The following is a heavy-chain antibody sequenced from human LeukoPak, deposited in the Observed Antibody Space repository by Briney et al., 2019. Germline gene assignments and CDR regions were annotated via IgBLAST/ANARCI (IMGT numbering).Heavy chain of an antibody. CDR1: GYTFTGYY. CDR2: ITPIRGGT. Sequence: GASVKVSCKASGYTFTGYYMHWVRQAPGQGLEWMGWITPIRGGTNYAQKFQGRVTMTGDKSISTAYRELSRLRSDDTVLYYWARALPYGSSTSCYQWVPFDYWGQGTLVTVSS. CDR3: ARALPYGSSTSCYQWVPFDY. V-gene: IGHV1-2*02. J-gene: IGHJ4*02. D-gene: IGHD2-2*01.